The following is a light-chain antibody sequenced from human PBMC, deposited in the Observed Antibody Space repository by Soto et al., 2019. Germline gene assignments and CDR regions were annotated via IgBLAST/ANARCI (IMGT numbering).Light chain of an antibody. J-gene: IGKJ4*01. CDR2: GAS. CDR3: QQYGSSPPLT. CDR1: QSISSSF. V-gene: IGKV3-20*01. Sequence: EFVLTQSPGKLSLSPGERATLSCRASQSISSSFLAWYQQKPGQAPRLLIYGASSRGTGIPDRCSGSGSGTDFTLTISRLEPEDFAVYYCQQYGSSPPLTFGGGTKVEIK.